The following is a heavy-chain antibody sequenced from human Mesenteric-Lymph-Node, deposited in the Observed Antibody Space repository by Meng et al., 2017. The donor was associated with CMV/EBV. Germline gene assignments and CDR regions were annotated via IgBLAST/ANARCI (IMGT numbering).Heavy chain of an antibody. D-gene: IGHD2-21*02. V-gene: IGHV3-15*01. Sequence: SGFIFRNSWRNWVRQAPGEGLEWVGHIKREIDGGTTDYAAPVKGRFTISRDDSKNTLYLEMNGLKTEDTAVYYCTAGLNCGDDCYVGYWGQGTLVTVSS. CDR2: IKREIDGGTT. CDR3: TAGLNCGDDCYVGY. CDR1: GFIFRNSW. J-gene: IGHJ4*02.